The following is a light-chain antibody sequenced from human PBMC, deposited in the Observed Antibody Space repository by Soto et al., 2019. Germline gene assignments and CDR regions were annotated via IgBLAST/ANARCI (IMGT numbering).Light chain of an antibody. CDR2: GAS. Sequence: PGERVTLSCRASQSVSSSYLTWYQQKPGQAPRLLIYGASTRATSIPARFSGSGSGTDFTLTSSSLQPEDVAVYYCQQDYNLRTFGQGTKVEIK. V-gene: IGKV3D-7*01. CDR3: QQDYNLRT. CDR1: QSVSSSY. J-gene: IGKJ1*01.